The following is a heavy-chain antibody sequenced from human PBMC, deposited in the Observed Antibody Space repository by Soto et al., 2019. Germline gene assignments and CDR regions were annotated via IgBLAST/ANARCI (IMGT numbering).Heavy chain of an antibody. CDR2: IYPGDSDT. V-gene: IGHV5-51*01. CDR3: ARVRDYDFWSGYYKSNYYYSGMDV. CDR1: GYSFTSYW. J-gene: IGHJ6*02. Sequence: GESLKISCKGSGYSFTSYWIGWVRQMPGKGLEWMGIIYPGDSDTRYSPSFQGQVTISADKSISTAYLQWSSLKASDTAMYYCARVRDYDFWSGYYKSNYYYSGMDVWGQGNTVTVSS. D-gene: IGHD3-3*01.